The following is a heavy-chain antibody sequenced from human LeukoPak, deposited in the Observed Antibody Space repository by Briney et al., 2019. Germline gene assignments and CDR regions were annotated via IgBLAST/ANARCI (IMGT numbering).Heavy chain of an antibody. D-gene: IGHD6-19*01. J-gene: IGHJ4*02. CDR2: IYYSGST. V-gene: IGHV4-59*01. CDR1: GGSISSYY. CDR3: ASGSSGWYYRIDY. Sequence: SETLSLTCTVSGGSISSYYWSWIRQPPGKGLEWIEYIYYSGSTNYNPSLKSRVTISVDTSKNQFSLKLSSVTAADTAVYYCASGSSGWYYRIDYWGQGTLVTVSS.